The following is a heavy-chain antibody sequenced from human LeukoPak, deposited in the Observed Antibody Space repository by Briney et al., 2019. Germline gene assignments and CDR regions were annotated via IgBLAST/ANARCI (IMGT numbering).Heavy chain of an antibody. J-gene: IGHJ3*02. D-gene: IGHD3-16*01. Sequence: GGSLRLSCAASGFTFSSYSMNWVRQAPGKGLEWVSSISSSSSYIYYADSVKGRFTISRDNAKNSLYLQMNSLRAEDTAVYYCARAQRYPIMITFGARPAFDIWGQGTMVTVSS. CDR1: GFTFSSYS. CDR3: ARAQRYPIMITFGARPAFDI. CDR2: ISSSSSYI. V-gene: IGHV3-21*01.